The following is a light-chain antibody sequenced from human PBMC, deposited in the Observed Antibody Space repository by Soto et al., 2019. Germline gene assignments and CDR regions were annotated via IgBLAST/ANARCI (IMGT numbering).Light chain of an antibody. Sequence: QLVLTQSPSASASLGASVKLTCTLSSGHSSYAIAWHQLQPEKGPRYLMKLNSDGSHTKGDGIPDRFSGSSSGTERYLTISSLQSEDEADYYCQTWGTGSWVFGGGTKVTVL. CDR2: LNSDGSH. CDR1: SGHSSYA. V-gene: IGLV4-69*01. CDR3: QTWGTGSWV. J-gene: IGLJ3*02.